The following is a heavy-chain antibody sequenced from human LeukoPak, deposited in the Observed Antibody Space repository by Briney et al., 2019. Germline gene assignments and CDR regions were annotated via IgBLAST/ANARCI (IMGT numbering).Heavy chain of an antibody. V-gene: IGHV4-39*01. CDR3: ARKITVWGSYPRHLSPFDY. CDR2: IYYSGST. CDR1: GGSISSGSYY. D-gene: IGHD3-16*02. J-gene: IGHJ4*02. Sequence: SETLSLTCTVSGGSISSGSYYWGWIRQHPGRGLEWIGSIYYSGSTYYNPSLKSRVTISVDTSKNQFSLKVSSVTAADTAVYYCARKITVWGSYPRHLSPFDYWGQGTLVTVSS.